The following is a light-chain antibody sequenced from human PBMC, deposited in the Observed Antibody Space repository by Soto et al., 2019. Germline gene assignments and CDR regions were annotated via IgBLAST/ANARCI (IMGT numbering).Light chain of an antibody. V-gene: IGLV4-60*02. CDR1: SGHSSYI. J-gene: IGLJ3*02. Sequence: QLVLTQSSSASASLGSSVKLTCTLSSGHSSYIIAWHQQQPGKAPRYLMKLEGSGNYNKGSGVPDRFSGSSSGADRYLTISSLQCEDGADYYCETWDSNFWVFGGGTKVTVL. CDR2: LEGSGNY. CDR3: ETWDSNFWV.